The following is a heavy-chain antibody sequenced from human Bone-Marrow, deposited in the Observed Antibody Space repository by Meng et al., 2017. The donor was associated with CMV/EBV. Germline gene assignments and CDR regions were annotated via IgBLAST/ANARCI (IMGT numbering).Heavy chain of an antibody. CDR1: TFSSYS. Sequence: TFSSYSMNWVRQAPGKALEWVSSISSSSSYRYYADSVKGRFTISRDNAKNSLYLQMNSLRAEDTAVYYCARDKTYYDFWSGPNRFDPWGQGTLVTSPQ. D-gene: IGHD3-3*01. CDR2: ISSSSSYR. J-gene: IGHJ5*02. V-gene: IGHV3-21*01. CDR3: ARDKTYYDFWSGPNRFDP.